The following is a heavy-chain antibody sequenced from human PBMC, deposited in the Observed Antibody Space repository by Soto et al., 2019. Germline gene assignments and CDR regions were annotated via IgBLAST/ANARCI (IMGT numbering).Heavy chain of an antibody. CDR2: IRSKPNNYAS. Sequence: EVQLVESGGGLVHPGGSLKLSCAASGFPFNGSAMHWVRQASGKGLEWVGSIRSKPNNYASAYAASLKVRFTISRDDSKNTAYLQTNSLKTEDTAVYYCAGDFYYNMDVWGQGTTVTVSS. J-gene: IGHJ6*02. CDR1: GFPFNGSA. CDR3: AGDFYYNMDV. V-gene: IGHV3-73*02.